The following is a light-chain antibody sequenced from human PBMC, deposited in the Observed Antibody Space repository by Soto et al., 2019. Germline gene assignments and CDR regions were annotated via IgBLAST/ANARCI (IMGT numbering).Light chain of an antibody. Sequence: EIVLTQSPGTLSLSPGERATLSCRASQSVSSSYLGWNQQKTGQAPRLLIYGASSRATGIPDRFSGSGSGTDFTLTISRLEPEDFAVYYCQQYGSSPLITFGQGTRLEIK. V-gene: IGKV3-20*01. CDR3: QQYGSSPLIT. J-gene: IGKJ5*01. CDR1: QSVSSSY. CDR2: GAS.